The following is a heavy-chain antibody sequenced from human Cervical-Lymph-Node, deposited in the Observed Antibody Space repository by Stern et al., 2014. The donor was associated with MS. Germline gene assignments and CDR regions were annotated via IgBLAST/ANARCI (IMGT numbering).Heavy chain of an antibody. CDR1: GFTFSSYA. J-gene: IGHJ6*02. CDR3: AKDQPYCSGGSCYPRYYGMDV. CDR2: ISGSGGST. V-gene: IGHV3-23*04. D-gene: IGHD2-15*01. Sequence: EDQLVESGGGLVQPGGSLRLSCAASGFTFSSYAMSWVRQAPGKGLEWVSTISGSGGSTYYADSVKGRFTISRDNSKNTLYLQMNSLRAEDTAVYYCAKDQPYCSGGSCYPRYYGMDVWGQGTTVTVSS.